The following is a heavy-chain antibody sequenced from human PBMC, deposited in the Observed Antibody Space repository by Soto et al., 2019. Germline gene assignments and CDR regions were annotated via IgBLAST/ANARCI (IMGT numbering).Heavy chain of an antibody. CDR3: ARMCHCSGGTCPFDY. J-gene: IGHJ4*02. D-gene: IGHD2-15*01. Sequence: GSGPTLVNPTQTLTLTCTFSGFSLSTSGLRVSWIRQPPGKALEWLARIDWDDDKFYNTSLKTRLTISKDSSKYQVVHTMTNMVPVDTATYYCARMCHCSGGTCPFDYWGQGALVTVSS. CDR2: IDWDDDK. CDR1: GFSLSTSGLR. V-gene: IGHV2-70*04.